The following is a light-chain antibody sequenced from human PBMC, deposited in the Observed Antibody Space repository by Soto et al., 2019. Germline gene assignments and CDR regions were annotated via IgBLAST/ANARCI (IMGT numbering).Light chain of an antibody. V-gene: IGLV1-44*01. CDR2: TNY. CDR3: AAWDDSLNGHV. CDR1: SSIIGTNP. J-gene: IGLJ1*01. Sequence: QSVLTQPPSASGTPGQRVTISCSGSSSIIGTNPVNWYQQLPGTAPKLLIYTNYQRPSGVPDRFSGSKSGTSASLAISGLQSEDEADYYCAAWDDSLNGHVFGTGTKLTVL.